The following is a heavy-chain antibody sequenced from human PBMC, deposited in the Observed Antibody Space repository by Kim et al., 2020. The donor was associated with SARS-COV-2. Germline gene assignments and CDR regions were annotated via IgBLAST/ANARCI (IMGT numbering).Heavy chain of an antibody. CDR3: ATGDAPYCGGDCYL. Sequence: GGSLRLSCAASGFTFSSYSMNWVRQAPGKGLEWVSSISSSSSYIYYADSVKGRFTISRDNAKNSLYLQMNSLRAEDTAVYYCATGDAPYCGGDCYLWGQGTLVTVSS. V-gene: IGHV3-21*01. D-gene: IGHD2-21*01. CDR2: ISSSSSYI. J-gene: IGHJ4*02. CDR1: GFTFSSYS.